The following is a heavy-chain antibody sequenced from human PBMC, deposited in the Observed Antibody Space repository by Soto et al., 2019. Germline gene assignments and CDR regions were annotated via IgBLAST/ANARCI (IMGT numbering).Heavy chain of an antibody. CDR1: GYTFTSYY. CDR2: INPSGGST. D-gene: IGHD4-17*01. Sequence: ASVRVSCRASGYTFTSYYMHWVRQAPGQGLEWMGIINPSGGSTSYAQKFQGRVTMTRDTSTSTVYMELSSLRPEDTAVYYCARVPTDYDYGLLGTAFDIWGQGTMVTVSS. V-gene: IGHV1-46*03. CDR3: ARVPTDYDYGLLGTAFDI. J-gene: IGHJ3*02.